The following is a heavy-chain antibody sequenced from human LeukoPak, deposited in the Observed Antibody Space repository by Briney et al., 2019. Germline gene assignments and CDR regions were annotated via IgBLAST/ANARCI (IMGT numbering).Heavy chain of an antibody. Sequence: PSETLSLTRAVYGGAFSGYYWSGIPHPPGKGLEWIGVINHSGSTKYNPSPKSRVTISVDTSKNQFSLKLSSVTAADTAVYYCARRFTNSGSYEALWFDPWGQGTLVTVSS. CDR1: GGAFSGYY. V-gene: IGHV4-34*01. CDR3: ARRFTNSGSYEALWFDP. J-gene: IGHJ5*02. CDR2: INHSGST. D-gene: IGHD3-10*01.